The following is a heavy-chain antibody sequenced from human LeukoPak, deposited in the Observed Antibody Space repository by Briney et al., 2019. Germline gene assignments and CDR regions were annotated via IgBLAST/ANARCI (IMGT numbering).Heavy chain of an antibody. V-gene: IGHV4-39*07. D-gene: IGHD1-1*01. CDR2: TYYRGTT. J-gene: IGHJ4*02. CDR3: ARDWNRYAY. Sequence: PSDTLSLTCTVSGASISSTSYYWGWIRQPPGKGLEWIGSTYYRGTTYYNLSLKSRVTISVDTSKNQFSLQLSSVTAADTAVYYCARDWNRYAYWGQGTLVTASS. CDR1: GASISSTSYY.